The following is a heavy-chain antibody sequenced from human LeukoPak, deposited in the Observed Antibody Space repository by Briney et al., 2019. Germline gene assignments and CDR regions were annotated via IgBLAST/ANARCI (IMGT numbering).Heavy chain of an antibody. D-gene: IGHD2-21*02. J-gene: IGHJ5*02. Sequence: SETLSLTCTVSGGSISSSSYYWGWIRQPPGKGLEWIGSIYYSGSTYYNPSLKSRVTISVDTSKNQFSLKLSSVTAADTAVYYCARDVTFFHWFDPWGQGTLVTVSS. CDR3: ARDVTFFHWFDP. CDR1: GGSISSSSYY. V-gene: IGHV4-39*07. CDR2: IYYSGST.